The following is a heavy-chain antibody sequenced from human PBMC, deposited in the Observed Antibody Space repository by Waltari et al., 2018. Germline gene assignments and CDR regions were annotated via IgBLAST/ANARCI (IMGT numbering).Heavy chain of an antibody. CDR2: ISYDGSNK. V-gene: IGHV3-30*01. CDR3: ARYLQYRYFDY. D-gene: IGHD2-2*01. Sequence: QVQLVESGGGVVQPGRSLRLSCAASGFTFSSYAMHWLRQAPGKGLEWVAVISYDGSNKYYADSVKGRFTISRDNSKNTLYLQMNSLRAEDTAVYYCARYLQYRYFDYWGQGTLVTVSS. J-gene: IGHJ4*02. CDR1: GFTFSSYA.